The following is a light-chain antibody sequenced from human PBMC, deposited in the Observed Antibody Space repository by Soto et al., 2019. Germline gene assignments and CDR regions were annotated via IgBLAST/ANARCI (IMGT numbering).Light chain of an antibody. CDR1: SSDVGSHNL. V-gene: IGLV2-23*02. CDR3: CSYGGSRAV. J-gene: IGLJ7*01. Sequence: QSALTQPASVSGSPGQSITISCTGTSSDVGSHNLVSWYQQHPGQAPQLMIYEVSKRPLGVSTRFSASKSGNTASLTISGLQAEDEADYSCCSYGGSRAVFGGGTQLTVL. CDR2: EVS.